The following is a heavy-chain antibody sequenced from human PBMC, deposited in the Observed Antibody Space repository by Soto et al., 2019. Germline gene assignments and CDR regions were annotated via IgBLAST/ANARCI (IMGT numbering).Heavy chain of an antibody. J-gene: IGHJ4*02. V-gene: IGHV3-72*01. CDR1: GFNFRDYY. CDR3: TRAHRATRYFAY. CDR2: IRNKASSYTT. Sequence: EVQLVESGVALFQLGGPLRLSCEAPGFNFRDYYMNWARQPPGKGLEWVARIRNKASSYTTEYAASVRGRFTISRDGSKNSLYLQMTSLETDDTALYYCTRAHRATRYFAYWGQGTLVTVSS.